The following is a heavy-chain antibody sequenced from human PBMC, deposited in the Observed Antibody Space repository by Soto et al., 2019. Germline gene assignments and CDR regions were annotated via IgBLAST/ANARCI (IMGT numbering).Heavy chain of an antibody. CDR3: VRGHF. V-gene: IGHV3-7*01. CDR1: GFPFRNEW. Sequence: EEQLVESGGGLVQPGGSLRLSCAASGFPFRNEWMTWVRQAPMKGLEWVANISPGGNEKNYVDSVKGRFTISRDNANNFLYLQTDSLRVEDTAVYYCVRGHFWGQGTLVTVSS. CDR2: ISPGGNEK. J-gene: IGHJ1*01.